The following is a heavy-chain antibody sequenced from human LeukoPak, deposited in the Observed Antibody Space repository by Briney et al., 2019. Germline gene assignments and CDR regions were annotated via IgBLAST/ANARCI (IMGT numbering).Heavy chain of an antibody. CDR2: ISGYNGST. D-gene: IGHD6-19*01. J-gene: IGHJ6*02. V-gene: IGHV1-18*01. CDR1: GYSFTNYD. CDR3: ARDRIAVAGTIYYYYGMDV. Sequence: ASVKVSCKASGYSFTNYDISWVRQAPGQGLEWMGWISGYNGSTNYAQKLQGRVTMTTDTSTSTAYMELRSLRSDDTAVYYCARDRIAVAGTIYYYYGMDVWGQGTTVTVSS.